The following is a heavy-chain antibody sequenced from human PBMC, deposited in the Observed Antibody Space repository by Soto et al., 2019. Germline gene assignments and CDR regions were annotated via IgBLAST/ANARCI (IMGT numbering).Heavy chain of an antibody. CDR3: ARGDDDVDIVRYGMDG. Sequence: GSLILSCAASGVTFSDYYMSWIRQAPGKGLEWVSYISSSSSYTNYADSVKGRFTISRDNAKNSLYLQMNSLRAEDTAVYYCARGDDDVDIVRYGMDGCGQGPTVTVS. V-gene: IGHV3-11*06. J-gene: IGHJ6*02. D-gene: IGHD5-12*01. CDR1: GVTFSDYY. CDR2: ISSSSSYT.